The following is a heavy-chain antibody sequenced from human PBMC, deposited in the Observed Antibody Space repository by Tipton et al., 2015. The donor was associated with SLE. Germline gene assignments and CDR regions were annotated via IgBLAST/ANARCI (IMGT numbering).Heavy chain of an antibody. CDR1: GGSISSNNYY. CDR2: VSSTGYT. V-gene: IGHV4-39*07. Sequence: TLSLTCTVSGGSISSNNYYWGWIRQPPGKGLEWIGSVSSTGYTYYNPSLKSRVTISVDTSKNHFSLTLSSVTAADTAVYFCARHAGGVGATPWGQGTLVSVSS. CDR3: ARHAGGVGATP. J-gene: IGHJ5*02. D-gene: IGHD1-26*01.